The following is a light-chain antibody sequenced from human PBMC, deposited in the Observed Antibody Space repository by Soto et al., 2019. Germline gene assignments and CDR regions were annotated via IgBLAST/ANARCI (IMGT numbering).Light chain of an antibody. CDR3: LQDRNYPRT. Sequence: AIQMTQSPSSLSASVGDRVTITCRASQDIRNELGWYQQRPGKAPKALIYGASNLQSGVPSRFSGSGFGTDFTLTISSLQPEDFVTYYCLQDRNYPRTFGQGTNVESK. CDR2: GAS. CDR1: QDIRNE. V-gene: IGKV1-6*01. J-gene: IGKJ1*01.